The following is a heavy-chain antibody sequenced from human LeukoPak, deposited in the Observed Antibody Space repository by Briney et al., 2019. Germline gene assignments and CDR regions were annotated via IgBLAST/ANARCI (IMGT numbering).Heavy chain of an antibody. CDR3: ASSGSSGFVYYFDY. CDR1: GYTFTGYY. D-gene: IGHD3-22*01. CDR2: INPNSGGT. J-gene: IGHJ4*02. V-gene: IGHV1-2*02. Sequence: GASVKVSCKASGYTFTGYYMHWVRQAPGQGLEWMGWINPNSGGTNYAQKFQGRVTMTRDTSISTAYMELSRLRSDDAAVYYCASSGSSGFVYYFDYWGQGTLVTVSS.